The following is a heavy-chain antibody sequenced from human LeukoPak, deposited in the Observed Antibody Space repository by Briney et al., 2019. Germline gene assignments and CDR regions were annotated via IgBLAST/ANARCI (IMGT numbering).Heavy chain of an antibody. CDR1: GITFSDHY. J-gene: IGHJ6*03. D-gene: IGHD3-10*01. V-gene: IGHV3-11*04. CDR3: ASGSYGSGFYYFYYMDV. Sequence: GGSLRLSCVASGITFSDHYMSWIRQAPGKGLEWLSYISSGGDSMYYADSVKGRFTISRDNAKNSVSLQMNSLRAEDTAVYYCASGSYGSGFYYFYYMDVWGKGTTVTVSS. CDR2: ISSGGDSM.